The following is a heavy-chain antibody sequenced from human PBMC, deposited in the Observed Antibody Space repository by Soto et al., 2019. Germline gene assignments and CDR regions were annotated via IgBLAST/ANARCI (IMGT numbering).Heavy chain of an antibody. V-gene: IGHV4-39*01. Sequence: SETLSLTCTVSGGSISSSSYYWGWIRQPPGKGLEWIGSIYYSGSTYYNPSLKSRVTISVDTSKNQFSLKLSSVTAADTAVYYCARHPTVNTHYYYYYGMDVWGQGTTVTVSS. J-gene: IGHJ6*02. D-gene: IGHD4-17*01. CDR2: IYYSGST. CDR3: ARHPTVNTHYYYYYGMDV. CDR1: GGSISSSSYY.